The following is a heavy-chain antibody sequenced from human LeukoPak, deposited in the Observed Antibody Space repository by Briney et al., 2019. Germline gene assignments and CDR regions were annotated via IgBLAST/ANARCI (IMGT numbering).Heavy chain of an antibody. J-gene: IGHJ6*03. CDR3: ARTIVVVPAPDYYYMDV. D-gene: IGHD2-2*01. CDR2: ISYSGST. Sequence: SETLSLTCTVSGGSINSYFWSWIRQPPGKGLEWIGYISYSGSTNYIPSLKSRLTISVATSKNQFSLRLTSVTAADTAVYYCARTIVVVPAPDYYYMDVWGKGTSATVSS. CDR1: GGSINSYF. V-gene: IGHV4-59*01.